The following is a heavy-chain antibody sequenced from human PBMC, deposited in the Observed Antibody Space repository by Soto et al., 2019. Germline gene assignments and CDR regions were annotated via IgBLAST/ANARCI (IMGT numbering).Heavy chain of an antibody. CDR1: GYTFTSYD. CDR2: MNPNSGNT. J-gene: IGHJ3*02. CDR3: ASSLVPAAIFWAYDAFDI. V-gene: IGHV1-8*01. D-gene: IGHD2-2*02. Sequence: GSSVKVSCKASGYTFTSYDINWVRQATGQGCEWMGWMNPNSGNTGYAQKFQGRVTMTRNTSISTAYMELSSLRSEDTAVYYCASSLVPAAIFWAYDAFDIWGQGTMVTVSS.